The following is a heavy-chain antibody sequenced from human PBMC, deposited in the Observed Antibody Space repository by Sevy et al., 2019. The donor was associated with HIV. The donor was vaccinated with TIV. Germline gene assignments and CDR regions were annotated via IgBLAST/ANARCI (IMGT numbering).Heavy chain of an antibody. CDR3: ARDDFCNYYYYYGLDV. Sequence: ASVKVSCKASGYTFTGYYLHWVRQAPGQGLEWMGWINPNNGGTKYAQKFQGRVTMTRDTSINTAYMELSRLRSDDTAVYYCARDDFCNYYYYYGLDVWGQGTTVTVSS. CDR1: GYTFTGYY. V-gene: IGHV1-2*02. J-gene: IGHJ6*02. D-gene: IGHD2-21*02. CDR2: INPNNGGT.